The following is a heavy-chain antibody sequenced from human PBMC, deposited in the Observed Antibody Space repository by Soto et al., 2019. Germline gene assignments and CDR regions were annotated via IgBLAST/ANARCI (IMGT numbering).Heavy chain of an antibody. V-gene: IGHV3-30*18. CDR3: AKLESRKIDY. Sequence: QVQLVESGGGVVQPGRSLRLSCAASGFTFSSYGMHWVRQAPGKGLEWVAVISYDGSNKYYADSVKGRFTISRDNSKNTLYLQMNSLRAEDTAVYYCAKLESRKIDYWGQGTLVTVSS. J-gene: IGHJ4*02. CDR1: GFTFSSYG. CDR2: ISYDGSNK.